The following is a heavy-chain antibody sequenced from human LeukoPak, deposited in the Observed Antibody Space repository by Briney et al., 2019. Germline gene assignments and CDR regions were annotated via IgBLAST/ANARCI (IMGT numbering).Heavy chain of an antibody. CDR3: ARGSAVTANNFDF. J-gene: IGHJ4*02. V-gene: IGHV3-30*02. CDR1: GFSFSSFG. Sequence: GGSLRLSCAASGFSFSSFGIHWVRQPPGEGLEWVAFIRYDGTNKYYADSVKGRFTISRDNSENTLYLQMNSLRAEDTAVYYCARGSAVTANNFDFWGQGTLVTVSS. D-gene: IGHD4-11*01. CDR2: IRYDGTNK.